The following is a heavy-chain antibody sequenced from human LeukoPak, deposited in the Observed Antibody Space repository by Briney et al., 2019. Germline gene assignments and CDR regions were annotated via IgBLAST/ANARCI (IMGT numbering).Heavy chain of an antibody. Sequence: SVKVSCKASGGTFSSYAISWVRQAPGQGLEWMGGIIPIFGTANYAQKFQGRVTITADESTSTAYMELSSLRSEDTAVYYCARGSQDTMVRGARYYFDYWGQGTLVTVPS. V-gene: IGHV1-69*13. D-gene: IGHD3-10*01. CDR1: GGTFSSYA. CDR3: ARGSQDTMVRGARYYFDY. CDR2: IIPIFGTA. J-gene: IGHJ4*02.